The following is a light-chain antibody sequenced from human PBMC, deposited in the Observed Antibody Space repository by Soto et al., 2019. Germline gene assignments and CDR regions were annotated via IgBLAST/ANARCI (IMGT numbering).Light chain of an antibody. Sequence: QRTKSASALSAYVGDRVTITCQASQDITIYLNWYQQKPGKAPKLLISDASNLETGVPSRFSGSGSGTHFAFTISSLQPEDIATYYCLQYDNVPWTFGEGTKVDIK. J-gene: IGKJ1*01. CDR3: LQYDNVPWT. V-gene: IGKV1-33*01. CDR1: QDITIY. CDR2: DAS.